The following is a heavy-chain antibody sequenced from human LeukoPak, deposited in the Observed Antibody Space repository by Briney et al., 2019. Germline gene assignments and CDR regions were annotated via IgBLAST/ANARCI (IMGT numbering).Heavy chain of an antibody. CDR3: ATSSMAGTLGY. D-gene: IGHD6-19*01. CDR2: ISSSGSSI. J-gene: IGHJ4*02. V-gene: IGHV3-11*01. Sequence: GSLRLSCAASGFTFSDYYMNWIRQALGKGLEWVSYISSSGSSIYQADSVKGRFTISKDNAKKSLYLQMNSLRAEDTAVYYCATSSMAGTLGYWGQGTLVTVSS. CDR1: GFTFSDYY.